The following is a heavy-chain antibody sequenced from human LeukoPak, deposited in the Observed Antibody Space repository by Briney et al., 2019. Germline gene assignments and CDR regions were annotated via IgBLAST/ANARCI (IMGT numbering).Heavy chain of an antibody. Sequence: SQTLSLTCAISGDSFPSNSVAWNWIRQSPSRGLEWLGRTYYRSKWYNDYAVSVKSRITINPDTSKNQFSLQLNSVTPEDTAVYYCAREVRSSLYGMDVWGQGTTVTVSS. D-gene: IGHD4-23*01. CDR2: TYYRSKWYN. J-gene: IGHJ6*02. CDR1: GDSFPSNSVA. CDR3: AREVRSSLYGMDV. V-gene: IGHV6-1*01.